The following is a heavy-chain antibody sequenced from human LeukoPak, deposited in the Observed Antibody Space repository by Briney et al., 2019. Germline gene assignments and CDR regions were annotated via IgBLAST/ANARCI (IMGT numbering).Heavy chain of an antibody. CDR2: INSDGSDT. D-gene: IGHD1-26*01. V-gene: IGHV3-74*01. CDR3: TRGDFYVGAQDY. CDR1: GFTFSSYA. Sequence: PGGSLRLSCAASGFTFSSYAMSWVRQAPGKGLVWVSRINSDGSDTNYADSVKGRFTISRDNTKNTLYLQMNSLRAGDTAVYYCTRGDFYVGAQDYWGQGTLVAVSS. J-gene: IGHJ4*02.